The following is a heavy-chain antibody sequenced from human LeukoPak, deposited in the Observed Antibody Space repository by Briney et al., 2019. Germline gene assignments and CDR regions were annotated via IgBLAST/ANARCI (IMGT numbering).Heavy chain of an antibody. CDR2: INPNSGGT. J-gene: IGHJ4*02. Sequence: GASVKVSCKASGYTFTGYYMHWVRQAPGQGLEWMGWINPNSGGTNYAQKFQGRVTMTRDTSISTAYMELSRLRSDDTAVYYCATLMVDANPSNDYWGQGTLVTVSS. CDR3: ATLMVDANPSNDY. CDR1: GYTFTGYY. V-gene: IGHV1-2*02. D-gene: IGHD2-8*01.